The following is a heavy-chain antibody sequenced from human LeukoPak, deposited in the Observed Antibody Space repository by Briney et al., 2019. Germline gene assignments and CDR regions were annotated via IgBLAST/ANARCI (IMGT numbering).Heavy chain of an antibody. V-gene: IGHV4-39*01. Sequence: PSETLFLTCTVSGGSISSSSYYWGWIRQPPGKGLEWIANIYYSGSTYYNPSLKSRVTISVDTSKNQLSLKLSAVTAADTAVYYCASVRRGFGESSKYYSYYYMDVWGNGTTVPIS. CDR1: GGSISSSSYY. CDR2: IYYSGST. D-gene: IGHD3-10*01. J-gene: IGHJ6*03. CDR3: ASVRRGFGESSKYYSYYYMDV.